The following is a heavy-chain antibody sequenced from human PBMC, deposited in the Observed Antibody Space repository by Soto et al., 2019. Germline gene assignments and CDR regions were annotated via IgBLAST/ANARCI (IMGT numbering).Heavy chain of an antibody. CDR2: ITSNSVTV. J-gene: IGHJ4*02. CDR1: GFTFSNHS. Sequence: EVQLVESGGGLVQPGGSLRLSCAASGFTFSNHSMNWVRQAPGKGLEWISCITSNSVTVNADSVKGRFTISRDTAKNSQYKHMINLRVDDTEVYFCVGEVNFQMIHWGQGTLVTVSS. V-gene: IGHV3-48*01. CDR3: VGEVNFQMIH. D-gene: IGHD1-7*01.